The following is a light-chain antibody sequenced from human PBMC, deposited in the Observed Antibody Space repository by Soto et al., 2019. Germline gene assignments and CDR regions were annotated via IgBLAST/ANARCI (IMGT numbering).Light chain of an antibody. Sequence: EIVLTQSPGTLSLSPGERATLYCRASQSVSSSYLAWYQQKPGQATRLLIYGASSRATGIPDRFSGSGSGTDFTLNIIRLEPEDVAVYYCQQYGSSPPNTFGQGTKLEIK. CDR1: QSVSSSY. CDR3: QQYGSSPPNT. V-gene: IGKV3-20*01. J-gene: IGKJ2*01. CDR2: GAS.